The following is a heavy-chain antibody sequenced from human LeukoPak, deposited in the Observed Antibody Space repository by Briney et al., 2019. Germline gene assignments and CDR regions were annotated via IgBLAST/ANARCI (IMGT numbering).Heavy chain of an antibody. CDR1: GGSISSGSYY. CDR3: ARADYGGIALDFHHYYYMDV. CDR2: IYTSGST. Sequence: SQTLSLTCTVSGGSISSGSYYWSWIRQPAGKGLEWIGRIYTSGSTNYNPSLKSRVTISVDTSKNQFSLKLSSVTAADTAVYYCARADYGGIALDFHHYYYMDVWGKGTTVTVSS. J-gene: IGHJ6*03. V-gene: IGHV4-61*02. D-gene: IGHD4-23*01.